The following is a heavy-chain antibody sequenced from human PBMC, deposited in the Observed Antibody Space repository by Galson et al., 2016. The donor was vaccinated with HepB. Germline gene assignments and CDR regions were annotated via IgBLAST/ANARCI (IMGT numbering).Heavy chain of an antibody. J-gene: IGHJ4*02. CDR3: VTETFYYDIMGWN. CDR2: MYHDETT. D-gene: IGHD3-9*01. CDR1: GYSISSGFY. V-gene: IGHV4-38-2*02. Sequence: TLSLTCTASGYSISSGFYWGWMRQPPGKRLEWIGSMYHDETTYYNSSLKSRVTISVDRSNNKFSLRLGSVTAADTAVYYCVTETFYYDIMGWNWGQGTRVTVSS.